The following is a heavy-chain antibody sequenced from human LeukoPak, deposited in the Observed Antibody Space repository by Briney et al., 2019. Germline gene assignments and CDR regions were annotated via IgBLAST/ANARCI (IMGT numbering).Heavy chain of an antibody. J-gene: IGHJ6*04. CDR2: ISSSGSTI. D-gene: IGHD6-13*01. Sequence: QPGGSLRLSCAASGFTFSSYEMNWVRQAPGKGLEWVSYISSSGSTIYYADSVKGRLTISRDNAKNSLYLQMNSLRAEDTAVYYCARVGFSAAAGHMDVWGKGTTVTVSS. V-gene: IGHV3-48*03. CDR1: GFTFSSYE. CDR3: ARVGFSAAAGHMDV.